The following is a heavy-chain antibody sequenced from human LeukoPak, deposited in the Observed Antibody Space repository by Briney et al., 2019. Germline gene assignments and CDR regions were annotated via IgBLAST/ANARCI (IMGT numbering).Heavy chain of an antibody. J-gene: IGHJ6*03. CDR3: ARGPSGSGSYYNSRSYYYYYMDV. CDR2: ISAYNGNT. D-gene: IGHD3-10*01. V-gene: IGHV1-18*01. CDR1: GYTFTSYG. Sequence: ASVKVSCKASGYTFTSYGISWVRQAPGQGLEWMGWISAYNGNTNYAQKLQGRVTMTTDTSTSTAYMELRSLRSDDTAVYYCARGPSGSGSYYNSRSYYYYYMDVWGKGTTVTISS.